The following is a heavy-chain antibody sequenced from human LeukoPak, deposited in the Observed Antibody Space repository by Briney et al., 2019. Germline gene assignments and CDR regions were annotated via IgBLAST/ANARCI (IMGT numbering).Heavy chain of an antibody. CDR2: IIPIFGTA. D-gene: IGHD2-21*02. J-gene: IGHJ4*02. V-gene: IGHV1-69*06. CDR1: GGTFSSYA. CDR3: ARDGVGGVTAIHYFDY. Sequence: SVKVSCKASGGTFSSYAISWVRQAPGQGLEWMGGIIPIFGTASYAQKFQGRVTITADKSTSTAYMELSSLRSEDTAVYYCARDGVGGVTAIHYFDYWGQGTLVTVSS.